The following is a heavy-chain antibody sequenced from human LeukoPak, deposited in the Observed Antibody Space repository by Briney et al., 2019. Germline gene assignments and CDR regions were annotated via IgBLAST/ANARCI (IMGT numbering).Heavy chain of an antibody. CDR2: INHSGST. V-gene: IGHV4-34*01. CDR1: GGSFSGYY. Sequence: SETLSLTCAVYGGSFSGYYWTWIRQPPGKGLEWIGEINHSGSTNYNPSLKSRVTISVDTSKNQFSLKLSSVTAADTAVYYCARDHGSGWTWAYDYWGQGTLVTVSS. CDR3: ARDHGSGWTWAYDY. D-gene: IGHD6-19*01. J-gene: IGHJ4*02.